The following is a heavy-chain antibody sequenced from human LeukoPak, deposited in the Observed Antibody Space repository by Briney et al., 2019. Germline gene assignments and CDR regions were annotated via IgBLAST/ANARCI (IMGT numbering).Heavy chain of an antibody. CDR2: IIPIFGTA. V-gene: IGHV1-69*13. CDR1: GGTFSNYA. J-gene: IGHJ5*02. Sequence: SVKVSCTASGGTFSNYAISWVRQAPGQGLEWMGGIIPIFGTANYAQKFQGRVTITADESTSTAYMELSSLRSEDTAVYYCAREGDYYGSGSYYNVWFDPWGQGTLVTVSS. CDR3: AREGDYYGSGSYYNVWFDP. D-gene: IGHD3-10*01.